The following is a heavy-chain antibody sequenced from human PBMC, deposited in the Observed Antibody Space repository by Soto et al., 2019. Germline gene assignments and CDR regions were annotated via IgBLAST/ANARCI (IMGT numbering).Heavy chain of an antibody. CDR1: GYSFTSYW. Sequence: PGESLKISCKGSGYSFTSYWIGWVRQMPGKGLEWMGIIYPGDSDTRYSPSFQGQVTISADKSISTAYLQWSSLKASDTAMYYCARTRYCGGDGYSPAVFDYWGQGTLVTVSS. CDR2: IYPGDSDT. D-gene: IGHD2-21*02. CDR3: ARTRYCGGDGYSPAVFDY. J-gene: IGHJ4*02. V-gene: IGHV5-51*01.